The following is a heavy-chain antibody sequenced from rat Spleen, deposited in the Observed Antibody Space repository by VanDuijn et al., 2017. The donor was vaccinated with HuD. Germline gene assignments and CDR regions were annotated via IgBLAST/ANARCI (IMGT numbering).Heavy chain of an antibody. D-gene: IGHD1-12*03. CDR2: VGSDGDT. V-gene: IGHV2-32*01. Sequence: QVQLKESGPGLVQPSQTLSLTCTVSGFTLSRYHVHWVRQPPGKGLEWMGVVGSDGDTSYNAGLKYRLSISRDTSKSQVFLTMSSLQTEDTATYYCARGNYYDGYYPFDYWGQGVMVRVSS. J-gene: IGHJ2*01. CDR3: ARGNYYDGYYPFDY. CDR1: GFTLSRYH.